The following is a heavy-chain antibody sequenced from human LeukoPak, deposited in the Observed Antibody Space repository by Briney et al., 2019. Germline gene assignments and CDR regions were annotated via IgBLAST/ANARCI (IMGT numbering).Heavy chain of an antibody. CDR3: ARPRSDLYGMDV. J-gene: IGHJ6*02. Sequence: GGSLRLSCAASGFIFNTYAINWERQAPGKGLEWVSYISSSGSRIYYADSVKGRFTISRDNAKNSLYLQMNSLRAEDTAIYYCARPRSDLYGMDVWGQGTTVIVSS. V-gene: IGHV3-48*03. CDR2: ISSSGSRI. CDR1: GFIFNTYA.